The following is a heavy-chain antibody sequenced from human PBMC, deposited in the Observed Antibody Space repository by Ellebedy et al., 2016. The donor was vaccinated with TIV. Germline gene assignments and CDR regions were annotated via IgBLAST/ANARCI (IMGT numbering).Heavy chain of an antibody. CDR1: GFTFTTLW. V-gene: IGHV3-7*04. Sequence: GESLKISCAASGFTFTTLWMSWVRQAPGNGLEWVANIKQDGSEMFYVDSVKGRFTISRDNARNSLYLQMKSLRVDDTAMYYCARDTVAVPDGDTFDFWGQGTMVTVST. J-gene: IGHJ3*01. CDR2: IKQDGSEM. CDR3: ARDTVAVPDGDTFDF. D-gene: IGHD2-2*01.